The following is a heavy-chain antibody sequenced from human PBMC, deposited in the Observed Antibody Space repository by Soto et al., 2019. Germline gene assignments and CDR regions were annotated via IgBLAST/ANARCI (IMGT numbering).Heavy chain of an antibody. D-gene: IGHD6-6*01. CDR2: ISSNGVGT. J-gene: IGHJ6*03. V-gene: IGHV3-64*01. CDR1: GFTLIGYA. CDR3: ARRARPDFYYMDV. Sequence: GGSLRLSCASSGFTLIGYAMDWVRQAPGKGLEYVSGISSNGVGTYYANSVQGRFTISRDNSKNTVYLQMGSLRPEDMAVYYCARRARPDFYYMDVWGKGTTVTVSS.